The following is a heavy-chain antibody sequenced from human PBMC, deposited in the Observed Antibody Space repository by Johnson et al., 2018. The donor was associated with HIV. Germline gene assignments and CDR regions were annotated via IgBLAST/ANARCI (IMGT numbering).Heavy chain of an antibody. D-gene: IGHD2-15*01. J-gene: IGHJ3*02. CDR2: IWYDGSNK. Sequence: QVLLVESGGGVVQPGRSLRLSCAASGFNFSNYGMYWVRQAPGKGLEWVAVIWYDGSNKYYADSVKGRFTISRDNSKNTLYLQMNSLRAEDTAVYYCGRSRVDIVVVAGAFDIWGQGTMVTVSS. V-gene: IGHV3-30*19. CDR1: GFNFSNYG. CDR3: GRSRVDIVVVAGAFDI.